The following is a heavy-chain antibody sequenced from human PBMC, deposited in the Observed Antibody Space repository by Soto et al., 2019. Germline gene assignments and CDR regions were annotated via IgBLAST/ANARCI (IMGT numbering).Heavy chain of an antibody. Sequence: QVQLVQSGAEVKKPGASVKVSCKASGYTFTSYGISWVRQAPGQGLEWMGWISTYSGDTNYAQNLQGRVTMTTDTATSTGYMELRSLRFDDTAVYYCARDEACSSTSCYQWRSGDWFDPWGQGTLVTVSS. J-gene: IGHJ5*02. D-gene: IGHD2-2*01. V-gene: IGHV1-18*01. CDR3: ARDEACSSTSCYQWRSGDWFDP. CDR1: GYTFTSYG. CDR2: ISTYSGDT.